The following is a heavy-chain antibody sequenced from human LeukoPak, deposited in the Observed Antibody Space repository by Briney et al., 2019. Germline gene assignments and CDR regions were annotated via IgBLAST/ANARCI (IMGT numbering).Heavy chain of an antibody. D-gene: IGHD5-18*01. Sequence: GGSLRLSCAASGFTFSSSDMHWVRQAPGKGLEWVALMWYDGSKKYYAESVKGRFTASRDNTKNTLYLQMNSLRAEDTAVYYCARDSGYSYADDYWGQGTLVTVSS. J-gene: IGHJ4*02. CDR2: MWYDGSKK. CDR3: ARDSGYSYADDY. CDR1: GFTFSSSD. V-gene: IGHV3-33*01.